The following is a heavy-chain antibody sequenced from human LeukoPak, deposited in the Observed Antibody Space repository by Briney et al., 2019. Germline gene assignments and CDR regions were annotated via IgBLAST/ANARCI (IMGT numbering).Heavy chain of an antibody. Sequence: PSETLSLTCTVSGGSISNYYWSWIRQPPGKGLEWIGYNHYSGSTNYNPSLKSRVTISLDTSKNQFSLKLSSVTAADTAVYYCARTYYYDSSGYIHFDYWGQGTLVTVSS. V-gene: IGHV4-59*08. D-gene: IGHD3-22*01. CDR2: NHYSGST. J-gene: IGHJ4*02. CDR1: GGSISNYY. CDR3: ARTYYYDSSGYIHFDY.